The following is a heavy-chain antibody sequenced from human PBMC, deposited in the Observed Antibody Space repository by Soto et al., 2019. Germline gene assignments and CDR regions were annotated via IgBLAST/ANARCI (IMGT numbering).Heavy chain of an antibody. J-gene: IGHJ6*02. D-gene: IGHD3-16*01. V-gene: IGHV4-30-2*01. CDR2: IYPTGKT. Sequence: TLSHTCTVAGGSIGIGGDSWRWIRQTPGKGLEWIGYIYPTGKTYYNPSLENRVTISIDTSKNQFSLQLTSVTAADTAVYYCARAPPGPAPRWGVWGHGTTVTVSS. CDR1: GGSIGIGGDS. CDR3: ARAPPGPAPRWGV.